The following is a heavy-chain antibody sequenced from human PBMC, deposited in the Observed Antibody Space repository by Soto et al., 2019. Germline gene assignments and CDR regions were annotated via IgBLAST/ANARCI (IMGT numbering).Heavy chain of an antibody. Sequence: SETLSLTCAVYGGSFSGYYWSWIRQPPGKGLEWIGEINHSGSTNYNPSLKSRVTISVDTSKNQFSLKLSSVTAADTAVYYCARVGGYSGYDYYYYYGMDVRGQGTTVTVSS. V-gene: IGHV4-34*01. CDR1: GGSFSGYY. J-gene: IGHJ6*02. CDR2: INHSGST. CDR3: ARVGGYSGYDYYYYYGMDV. D-gene: IGHD5-12*01.